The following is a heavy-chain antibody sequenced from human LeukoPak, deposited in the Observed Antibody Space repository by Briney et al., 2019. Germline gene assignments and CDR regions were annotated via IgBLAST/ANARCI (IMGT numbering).Heavy chain of an antibody. Sequence: SETLSLTCPVSDGSITSSSCYWAWIRQPPGKGLAWIGNIYYGGITYYNPSLKSRVTISVDTSKNQFSLNLTSVSAADTALYFCVKVDGGGGDYGFDSWGQGTLVTVSS. CDR1: DGSITSSSCY. CDR2: IYYGGIT. J-gene: IGHJ4*02. V-gene: IGHV4-39*07. CDR3: VKVDGGGGDYGFDS. D-gene: IGHD4-17*01.